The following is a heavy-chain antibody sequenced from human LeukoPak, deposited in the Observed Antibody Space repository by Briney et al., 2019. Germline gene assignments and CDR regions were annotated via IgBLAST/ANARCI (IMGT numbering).Heavy chain of an antibody. V-gene: IGHV1-69*05. Sequence: ASVKVSCKASGGTFSSYAISWVRQAPGQGLEWMGGIIPIFDTANYAQKFQGRVTITTDESTSTAYMELSSLRSEDTAVYYCARGWVVDTALDWFDPWGQGTLVTVSS. J-gene: IGHJ5*02. D-gene: IGHD5-18*01. CDR3: ARGWVVDTALDWFDP. CDR1: GGTFSSYA. CDR2: IIPIFDTA.